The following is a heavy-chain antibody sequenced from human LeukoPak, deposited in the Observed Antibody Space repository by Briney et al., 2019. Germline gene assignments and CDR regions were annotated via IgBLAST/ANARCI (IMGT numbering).Heavy chain of an antibody. V-gene: IGHV3-30*02. CDR2: IRYDASNK. J-gene: IGHJ4*02. D-gene: IGHD3-10*01. CDR3: AREDPMSGYS. Sequence: GGSLRLSCAASGFTFSNYGMHWVRQAPGKGLEWVAFIRYDASNKYYADSVKGRFTISRDNAKNSLYLQMNSLRAEDTAVYYCAREDPMSGYSWGQGTLVTVSS. CDR1: GFTFSNYG.